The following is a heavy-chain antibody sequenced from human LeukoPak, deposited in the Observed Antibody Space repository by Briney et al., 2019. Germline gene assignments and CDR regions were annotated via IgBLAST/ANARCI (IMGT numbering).Heavy chain of an antibody. Sequence: GGSLRLSCAASGFTFRSHDMSWVRQAQGLGLKWVSGSSGSGGSPFYADSVKGRFTISRDNAEDKLYLQMNGRIVEDTDVYYCVREGPRGLDFDIWGQGTMVTVSS. CDR2: SSGSGGSP. CDR3: VREGPRGLDFDI. V-gene: IGHV3-23*01. CDR1: GFTFRSHD. D-gene: IGHD3/OR15-3a*01. J-gene: IGHJ3*02.